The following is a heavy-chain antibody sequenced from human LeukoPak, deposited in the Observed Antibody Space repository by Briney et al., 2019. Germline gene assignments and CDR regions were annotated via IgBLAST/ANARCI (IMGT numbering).Heavy chain of an antibody. CDR3: ARDGSSWNQRAFDY. CDR1: GFTFSSYP. Sequence: GGSLRLSCAASGFTFSSYPMSWVRQPPGKGLEWVSAISGSGGSTYYADSVKGQFTISRDNAKNSLYLQMNSRRAEDTAVYYCARDGSSWNQRAFDYWGQGTLVTVSS. J-gene: IGHJ4*02. D-gene: IGHD6-13*01. CDR2: ISGSGGST. V-gene: IGHV3-23*01.